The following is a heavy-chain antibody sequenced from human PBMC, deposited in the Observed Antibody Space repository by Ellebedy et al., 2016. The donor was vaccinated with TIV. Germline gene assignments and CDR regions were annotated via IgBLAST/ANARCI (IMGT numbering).Heavy chain of an antibody. CDR2: ISSNGGST. V-gene: IGHV3-64D*06. CDR1: GFTFSSYA. CDR3: VKSPKIAARPRRYFDY. J-gene: IGHJ4*02. D-gene: IGHD6-6*01. Sequence: GESLKISCSASGFTFSSYAMHWVRQAPGKGLEYVSAISSNGGSTYYADSVKGRFTISRDNSKNTLYLQMSSLRAEDTAVYYCVKSPKIAARPRRYFDYWGQGTLVTVSS.